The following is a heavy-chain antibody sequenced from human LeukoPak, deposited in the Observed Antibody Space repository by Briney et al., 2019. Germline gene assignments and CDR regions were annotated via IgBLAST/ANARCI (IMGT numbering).Heavy chain of an antibody. V-gene: IGHV1-2*02. CDR3: ARAFSSGYLDY. CDR2: INPNSSGT. J-gene: IGHJ4*02. D-gene: IGHD3-22*01. Sequence: GSLKTSCKASVYTFTGYYMHSVRQTPGQGLEWMAWINPNSSGTNYAQKFQGRVTMTRDTSISTAYMELSRLRSDDTAVYYCARAFSSGYLDYWGQGTLVTVSS. CDR1: VYTFTGYY.